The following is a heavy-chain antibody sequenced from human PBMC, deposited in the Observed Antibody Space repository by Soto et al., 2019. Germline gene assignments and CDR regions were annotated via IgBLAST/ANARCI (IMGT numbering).Heavy chain of an antibody. CDR1: GGSIYRAGYY. J-gene: IGHJ5*02. CDR3: AMVRSGYYSIDL. D-gene: IGHD3-22*01. CDR2: IYSSGST. V-gene: IGHV4-31*03. Sequence: LCLPCTGSGGSIYRAGYYCTWIRQHPGKGLEWIGYIYSSGSTYFNPSLKSRLAMSVDTSKNQFSLQLTSVTAADTAIYYFAMVRSGYYSIDLWGPGTLPTVSS.